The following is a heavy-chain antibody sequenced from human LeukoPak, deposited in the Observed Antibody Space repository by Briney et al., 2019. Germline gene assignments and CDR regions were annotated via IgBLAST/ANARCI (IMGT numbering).Heavy chain of an antibody. CDR3: AIAAAGKGSMDV. Sequence: GGSLRLSCAASGFTFSDYYMSWIRQAPGKGLEWVSAISGSGGSTYYADSVKGRFTISRDNSKNTLYLQMNSLRAEDTAVYYCAIAAAGKGSMDVWGKGTTVTVSS. J-gene: IGHJ6*04. V-gene: IGHV3-23*01. CDR1: GFTFSDYY. D-gene: IGHD6-13*01. CDR2: ISGSGGST.